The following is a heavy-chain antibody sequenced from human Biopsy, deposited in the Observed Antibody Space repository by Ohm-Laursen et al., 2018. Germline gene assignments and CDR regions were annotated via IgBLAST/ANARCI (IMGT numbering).Heavy chain of an antibody. CDR1: GESFSDYY. V-gene: IGHV4-34*01. CDR2: INHRGRS. CDR3: AREGGGLLPIRLTDF. D-gene: IGHD1-26*01. J-gene: IGHJ4*02. Sequence: TLSLTCEVSGESFSDYYWSWIRQSPGKGLEWIGEINHRGRSSYSPSLQSRVTISVDASKNQFPLNMKSVTAADTAVYFCAREGGGLLPIRLTDFWGPGMMVTVSS.